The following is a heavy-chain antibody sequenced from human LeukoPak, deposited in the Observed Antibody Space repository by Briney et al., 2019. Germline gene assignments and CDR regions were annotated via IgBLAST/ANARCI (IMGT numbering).Heavy chain of an antibody. V-gene: IGHV3-9*03. CDR2: ISWNSGSI. J-gene: IGHJ3*02. CDR1: GFTFDDYA. CDR3: AKDIGGYVDAFDI. D-gene: IGHD3-16*01. Sequence: GGSLRLSCAASGFTFDDYAMHWVRQAPGTGLEGVSGISWNSGSIGYADSVKGRFTISRDNAKNSLYLQMNSLRAEDMALYYCAKDIGGYVDAFDIWGQGTMVTVSS.